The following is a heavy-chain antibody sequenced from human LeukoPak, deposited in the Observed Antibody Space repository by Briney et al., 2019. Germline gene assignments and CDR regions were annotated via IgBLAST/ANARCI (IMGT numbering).Heavy chain of an antibody. Sequence: GGSLRLSCAASGFTFSSYWMHWVRQAPGKGLVGVSCINNDGRSTNYADSVKGRFTISRDNAKNSLYLQMNSLRAEDMALYYCAKDPSRYYDSSGYYDYWGQGTLVTVSS. V-gene: IGHV3-74*01. D-gene: IGHD3-22*01. J-gene: IGHJ4*02. CDR2: INNDGRST. CDR3: AKDPSRYYDSSGYYDY. CDR1: GFTFSSYW.